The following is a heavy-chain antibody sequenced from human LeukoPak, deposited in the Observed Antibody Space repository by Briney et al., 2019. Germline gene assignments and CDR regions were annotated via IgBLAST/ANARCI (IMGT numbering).Heavy chain of an antibody. CDR3: ARGDITMVRGVILFY. D-gene: IGHD3-10*01. Sequence: ASVKVSCKASGYTFTGYCMHWVRQAPGQGLEWMGWINPNSGGTNYAQKFQGRVTMTRDTPISTAYMELSRLRSDDTAVYYCARGDITMVRGVILFYWGQGTLVTVSS. V-gene: IGHV1-2*02. J-gene: IGHJ4*02. CDR1: GYTFTGYC. CDR2: INPNSGGT.